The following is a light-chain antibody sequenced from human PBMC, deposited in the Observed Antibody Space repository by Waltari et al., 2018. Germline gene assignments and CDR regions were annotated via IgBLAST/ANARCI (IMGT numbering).Light chain of an antibody. CDR1: SSNIGPNS. J-gene: IGLJ3*02. CDR3: AAWDDSLSGWV. CDR2: KNN. V-gene: IGLV1-47*01. Sequence: QSVLTQPPSASGTPGQRVTFSCSGSSSNIGPNSVYWYQQLPGAAPKLLIYKNNHRPPGIPGRFPGPQSGTSASLAISGLRSEDETDYYCAAWDDSLSGWVFGGGTKVTVL.